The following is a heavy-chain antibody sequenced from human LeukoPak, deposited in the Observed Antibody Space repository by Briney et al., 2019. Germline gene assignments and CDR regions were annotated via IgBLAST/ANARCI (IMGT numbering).Heavy chain of an antibody. CDR1: GGSISPYY. Sequence: SETLSLTCTVSGGSISPYYWSWIRQSAGKGLEWIGRIYTSGSTNYNPSLKSRVTMSVDPSKNQFSLKLSSVTAADTAVYYCARAKDYYRGNDAFDIWGQGTMVTVSS. J-gene: IGHJ3*02. V-gene: IGHV4-4*07. CDR3: ARAKDYYRGNDAFDI. D-gene: IGHD3-10*01. CDR2: IYTSGST.